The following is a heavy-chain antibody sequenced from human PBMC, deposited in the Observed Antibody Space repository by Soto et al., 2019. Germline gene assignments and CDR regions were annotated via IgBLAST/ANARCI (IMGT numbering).Heavy chain of an antibody. CDR1: GFSCGSYA. D-gene: IGHD3-3*01. V-gene: IGHV3-23*01. CDR3: ARWSYLDY. Sequence: GGSLRLSCAASGFSCGSYALSCVRQAPGKGLEWVSTISGSDGKTFYADSMKGRFSTSIDTSQSTLYLQMNSLRADDTAMYYCARWSYLDYSRQGTRVTVSS. CDR2: ISGSDGKT. J-gene: IGHJ4*02.